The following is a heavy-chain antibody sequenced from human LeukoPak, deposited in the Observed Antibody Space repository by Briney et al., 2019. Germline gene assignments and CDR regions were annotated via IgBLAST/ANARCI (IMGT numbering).Heavy chain of an antibody. D-gene: IGHD3-10*01. Sequence: ASVKVSCKASGYTFTSYGISWVRQAPGQGLEWMGWISAYNGNTNYAQKFQGRVTMTEDTSTDTAYMELSSLRSEDTAVYYCATAIDVLLWFGERSSGSIGFDYWGQGTLVTVSS. CDR2: ISAYNGNT. V-gene: IGHV1-18*01. CDR3: ATAIDVLLWFGERSSGSIGFDY. J-gene: IGHJ4*02. CDR1: GYTFTSYG.